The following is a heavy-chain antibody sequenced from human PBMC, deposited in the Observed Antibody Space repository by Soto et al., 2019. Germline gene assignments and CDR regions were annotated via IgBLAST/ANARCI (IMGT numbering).Heavy chain of an antibody. V-gene: IGHV3-23*01. J-gene: IGHJ4*02. Sequence: GGSLRLSCEASESALSSLAMTWVRQAPGKGLEWVSSFADGGSGPDYADSVKGRFTVSRDTSTNTLYLQMNNLRGDDTAIYYCSXGGGLLSSGWYKYYFDYWGQGTMVTVSS. CDR1: ESALSSLA. D-gene: IGHD6-19*01. CDR2: FADGGSGP. CDR3: SXGGGLLSSGWYKYYFDY.